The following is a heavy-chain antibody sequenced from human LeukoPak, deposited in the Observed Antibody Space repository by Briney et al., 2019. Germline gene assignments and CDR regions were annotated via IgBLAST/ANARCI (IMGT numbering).Heavy chain of an antibody. CDR1: GFTFSNAW. CDR2: IKSKTDGGTT. Sequence: GGSLRLSCAASGFTFSNAWMSWVRQAPGKGLEWVGRIKSKTDGGTTDYAAPVKGRITISRDDSKNTLYLQMNSLKTEDTAVYYCTTGVTYYYDSSGYWLEAFDIWGQGTMVTVSS. V-gene: IGHV3-15*01. J-gene: IGHJ3*02. CDR3: TTGVTYYYDSSGYWLEAFDI. D-gene: IGHD3-22*01.